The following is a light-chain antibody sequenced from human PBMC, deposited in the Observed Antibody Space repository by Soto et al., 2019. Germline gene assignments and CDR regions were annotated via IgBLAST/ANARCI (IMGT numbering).Light chain of an antibody. CDR3: QQYGTSPPLT. V-gene: IGKV3-20*01. CDR1: QSVSSSY. CDR2: GAS. Sequence: EIVLTQSPGTLSLSPGERATLSCRASQSVSSSYLAWYQQKPGQAPRLLIYGASIRATGIPDRFSGSGSATDFTLTISRLEPEDFAVYYCQQYGTSPPLTFGGGTKVEIK. J-gene: IGKJ4*01.